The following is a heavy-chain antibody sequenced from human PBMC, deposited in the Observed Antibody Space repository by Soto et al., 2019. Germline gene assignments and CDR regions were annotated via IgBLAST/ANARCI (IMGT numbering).Heavy chain of an antibody. J-gene: IGHJ6*02. CDR3: TRILWSSRRDALDI. V-gene: IGHV3-23*01. CDR2: IGTSGTPT. Sequence: GGSLRLSCIASGFTFRNYAMAWVRQAPGEDLEWVSAIGTSGTPTLYADSVKSRFSVSRDGSRNTVSLQMNSLGVEDTATYYCTRILWSSRRDALDIWGQGTTVTVSS. D-gene: IGHD2-21*01. CDR1: GFTFRNYA.